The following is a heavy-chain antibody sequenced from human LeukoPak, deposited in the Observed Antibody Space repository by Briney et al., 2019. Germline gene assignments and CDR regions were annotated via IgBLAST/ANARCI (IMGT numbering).Heavy chain of an antibody. V-gene: IGHV1-2*02. CDR1: GYTFTGYY. D-gene: IGHD4-17*01. Sequence: ASVKVSCKASGYTFTGYYMHWVRQAPGQGLEWMGWINPNSGGTNYAQKFQGRVTMTRDTSISTAYMELSRLRSDDTAVYYCASPKDGVRPHYYYGMDVWGQGTTVTVSS. J-gene: IGHJ6*02. CDR3: ASPKDGVRPHYYYGMDV. CDR2: INPNSGGT.